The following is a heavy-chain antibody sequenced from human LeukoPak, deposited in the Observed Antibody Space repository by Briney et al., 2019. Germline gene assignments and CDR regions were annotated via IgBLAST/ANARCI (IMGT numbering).Heavy chain of an antibody. CDR1: VLTLNHYA. D-gene: IGHD6-19*01. V-gene: IGHV3-23*01. Sequence: GCSHTLSHPACVLTLNHYAIRWVRQAPPKELTGVPVISGGGGITSYVDSVKGRFTISRDNAKNTLYLLMNSLRAEDTAVFYCAKTMTAGYSSGPSDYWGQGTLVTVSS. CDR2: ISGGGGIT. CDR3: AKTMTAGYSSGPSDY. J-gene: IGHJ4*02.